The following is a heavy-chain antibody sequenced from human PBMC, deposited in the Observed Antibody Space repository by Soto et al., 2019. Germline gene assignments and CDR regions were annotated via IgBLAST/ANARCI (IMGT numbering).Heavy chain of an antibody. CDR3: ASSLWGLLRYYYYGMDV. J-gene: IGHJ6*02. V-gene: IGHV5-10-1*01. D-gene: IGHD2-15*01. CDR2: IDPSDSYT. CDR1: GYSFTSYW. Sequence: GESLKISCKGSGYSFTSYWISWVRQMPGKGLEWMGRIDPSDSYTNYSPSFQGHVTISADKSISTAYLQWSSLKASDTAMYYCASSLWGLLRYYYYGMDVWGQGTTVTVSS.